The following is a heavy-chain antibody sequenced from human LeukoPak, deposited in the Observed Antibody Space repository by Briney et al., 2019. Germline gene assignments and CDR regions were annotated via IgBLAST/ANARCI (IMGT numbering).Heavy chain of an antibody. D-gene: IGHD2-15*01. J-gene: IGHJ6*02. CDR2: ISYDGSNK. CDR1: GFTLSSYA. V-gene: IGHV3-30-3*01. CDR3: ASGGYCSGGSCYSPAYYYYGMDV. Sequence: GGSLRLSCAASGFTLSSYAMHWVRQAPGKGLEWVAVISYDGSNKYYADSVKGRFTISRDNSKNTLYLQMNSLRAEDTAVYYCASGGYCSGGSCYSPAYYYYGMDVWGQGTTVTVSS.